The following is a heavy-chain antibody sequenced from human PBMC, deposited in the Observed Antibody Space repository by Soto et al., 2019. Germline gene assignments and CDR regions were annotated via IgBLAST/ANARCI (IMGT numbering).Heavy chain of an antibody. J-gene: IGHJ4*02. D-gene: IGHD3-22*01. CDR1: GGTFSSYA. Sequence: SVRVSCKASGGTFSSYAISWVRQAPGQGLEWMGGIIPIFGTANYAQKFQGRVTITADESTSTAYMELSSLRSEDTAVYYCARVRDYYDSSGYSFDYWGQGTLVTVSS. CDR3: ARVRDYYDSSGYSFDY. V-gene: IGHV1-69*13. CDR2: IIPIFGTA.